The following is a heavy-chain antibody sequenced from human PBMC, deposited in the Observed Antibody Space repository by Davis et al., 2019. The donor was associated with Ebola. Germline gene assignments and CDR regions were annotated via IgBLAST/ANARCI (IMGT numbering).Heavy chain of an antibody. J-gene: IGHJ4*02. CDR2: IKQDGSEK. CDR1: GFTFSSYW. D-gene: IGHD3-22*01. CDR3: AKSTDVVRGYYYNY. Sequence: GESLKISCAASGFTFSSYWMSWVRQAPGKGLEWVANIKQDGSEKYYVDSVKGRFTISRDNAKNSLYLQMNSLRAEDTAVYYCAKSTDVVRGYYYNYWGQGTLVTVSS. V-gene: IGHV3-7*03.